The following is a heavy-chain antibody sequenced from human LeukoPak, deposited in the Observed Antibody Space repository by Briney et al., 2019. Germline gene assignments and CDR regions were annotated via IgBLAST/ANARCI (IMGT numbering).Heavy chain of an antibody. CDR1: GFTFSSYA. CDR2: ISSSSSYI. Sequence: GGSLRLSCAASGFTFSSYAMSWVRQAPGKGLEWVSSISSSSSYIYYADSVKGRFTISRDNAKNSLYLQMNSLRAEDTAVYYCARDTLERRRAGLGDWGRGTLVTVSS. V-gene: IGHV3-21*01. D-gene: IGHD1-1*01. J-gene: IGHJ4*02. CDR3: ARDTLERRRAGLGD.